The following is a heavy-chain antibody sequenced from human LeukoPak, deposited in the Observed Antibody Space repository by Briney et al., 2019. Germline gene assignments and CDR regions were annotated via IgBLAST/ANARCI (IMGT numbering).Heavy chain of an antibody. V-gene: IGHV3-21*01. J-gene: IGHJ4*02. CDR2: ISSGSSHI. Sequence: GGSLRLSCAASGFIFSTHSMSWVRQAPGKGLEWVSSISSGSSHIYYADSMKGRFTISRDNAKNSLYLQMNSLRAEDTAVYYCARKLYGPGSYYLDYWGQGTLVTVSS. CDR3: ARKLYGPGSYYLDY. CDR1: GFIFSTHS. D-gene: IGHD3-10*01.